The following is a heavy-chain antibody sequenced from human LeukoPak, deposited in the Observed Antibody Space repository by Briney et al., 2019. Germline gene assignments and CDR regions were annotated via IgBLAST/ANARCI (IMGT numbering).Heavy chain of an antibody. CDR2: ISGSGGST. CDR3: AKAMPFVVVPAALFDY. CDR1: AFTFSRYA. J-gene: IGHJ4*02. V-gene: IGHV3-23*01. D-gene: IGHD2-2*01. Sequence: GGSLRLSCAASAFTFSRYAKSSVRQAPGKELNRGSAISGSGGSTDQADCVKGRYTISRDNSKNKLYLQMKILRAEDTAVYYCAKAMPFVVVPAALFDYWGQGTLVTVSS.